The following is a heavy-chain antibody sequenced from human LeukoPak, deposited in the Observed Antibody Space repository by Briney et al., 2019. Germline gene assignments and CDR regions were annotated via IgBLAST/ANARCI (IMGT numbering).Heavy chain of an antibody. J-gene: IGHJ4*02. Sequence: PGRSLRLSCAASGFTFSTYAIHWVRQAPGKGLEWVAFISNNGRNKDYADSVKGRFTISRDNSKNTLYLQVTSLRPDDTAVYYCTRDLTGHYSIDYWGQGTLVTVPS. CDR1: GFTFSTYA. CDR2: ISNNGRNK. V-gene: IGHV3-30*04. D-gene: IGHD3-22*01. CDR3: TRDLTGHYSIDY.